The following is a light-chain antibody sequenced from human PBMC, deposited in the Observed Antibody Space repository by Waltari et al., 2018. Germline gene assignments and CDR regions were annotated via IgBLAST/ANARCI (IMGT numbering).Light chain of an antibody. CDR1: SSDIGAYNF. J-gene: IGLJ1*01. Sequence: QSALTQPAPVSGSPGQSITISCPGTSSDIGAYNFVSWYQKHPGKAPKVMIYDVNNRPSGVSSRFSGSKSGNTASLTISGLQAEDEADYYCSSYTTGSTRYVFGSGTKVTVL. CDR3: SSYTTGSTRYV. CDR2: DVN. V-gene: IGLV2-14*03.